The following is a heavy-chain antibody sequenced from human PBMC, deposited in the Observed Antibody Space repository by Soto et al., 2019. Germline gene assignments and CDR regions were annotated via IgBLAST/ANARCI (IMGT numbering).Heavy chain of an antibody. D-gene: IGHD1-7*01. Sequence: GGSLRLSCAASGFTFSSYGMHWVRQAPGKGLEWVAVISYDGSKKYYADSVKGRFTISRDNSKNTLYLQMNSLRAEDTAVYYCAKDRNWNYYFDYWGQGTLVTVSS. CDR1: GFTFSSYG. CDR3: AKDRNWNYYFDY. J-gene: IGHJ4*02. CDR2: ISYDGSKK. V-gene: IGHV3-30*18.